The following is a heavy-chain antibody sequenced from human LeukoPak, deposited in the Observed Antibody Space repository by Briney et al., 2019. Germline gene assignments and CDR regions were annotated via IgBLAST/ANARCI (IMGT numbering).Heavy chain of an antibody. CDR3: TTTPPDYDFWSGPPV. CDR2: IKSKTDGGTT. J-gene: IGHJ3*01. CDR1: GFTFSNAW. D-gene: IGHD3-3*01. V-gene: IGHV3-15*01. Sequence: GGSLRLSXAASGFTFSNAWMSWVRQAPGKGLEWVGRIKSKTDGGTTDYAAPVKGRFTISRDDSKNTLYLQMNSLKTEDTAVYYCTTTPPDYDFWSGPPVWGQGTMVTVSS.